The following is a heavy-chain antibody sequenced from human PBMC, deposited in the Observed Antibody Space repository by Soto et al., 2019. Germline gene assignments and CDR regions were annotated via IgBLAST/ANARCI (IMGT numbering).Heavy chain of an antibody. CDR1: GFTFSSYD. J-gene: IGHJ4*02. CDR3: AKGDCSGGRCYRGFDY. V-gene: IGHV3-23*01. D-gene: IGHD2-15*01. CDR2: VSASGSIT. Sequence: GGSLRLSCAASGFTFSSYDMSWVRQTPGKGLEWVSGVSASGSITSYADSAKGRFTISRDNAKNTVFLQMSSLRAEDTAVYFCAKGDCSGGRCYRGFDYWGQGTLVTVSS.